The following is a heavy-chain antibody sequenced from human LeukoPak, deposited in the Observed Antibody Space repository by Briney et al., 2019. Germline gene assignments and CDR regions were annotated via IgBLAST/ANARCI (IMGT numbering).Heavy chain of an antibody. D-gene: IGHD3-10*01. V-gene: IGHV3-21*01. CDR1: GFTFSSYS. Sequence: GGSLRLSCAASGFTFSSYSMNWVRQAPGKGLEWVSSISSSSSYIYYADSVKGRFTISRDNAKNSLYLQMNSLRAEDTAVYYCAREVLWFGETNLDYWGQGTLVTVSS. CDR2: ISSSSSYI. CDR3: AREVLWFGETNLDY. J-gene: IGHJ4*02.